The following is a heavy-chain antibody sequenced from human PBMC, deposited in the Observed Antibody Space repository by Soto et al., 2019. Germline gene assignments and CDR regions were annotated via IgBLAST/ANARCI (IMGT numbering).Heavy chain of an antibody. D-gene: IGHD3-9*01. CDR1: GGTFSSYA. J-gene: IGHJ4*02. CDR2: IIPIFGTA. CDR3: ARGLDRYDILTGYPNRWDFDY. Sequence: ASVKVSWKASGGTFSSYAISWVRQAPGQGLEWMGGIIPIFGTANYAQKFQGRVTITADESTSTAYMELSSLRSEDTAVYYCARGLDRYDILTGYPNRWDFDYWGQGTLVTVSS. V-gene: IGHV1-69*13.